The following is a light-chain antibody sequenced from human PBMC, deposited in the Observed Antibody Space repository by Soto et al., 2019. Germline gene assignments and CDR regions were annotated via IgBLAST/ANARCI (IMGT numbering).Light chain of an antibody. J-gene: IGKJ1*01. CDR1: QSVNSNY. CDR2: GVS. Sequence: EIVLTQSPGTLSLSPGERATLSCRASQSVNSNYLAWHQQKPGQAPRLLIYGVSSRATGIPDRFSGSGSGTEFTLTISSLQPDDFATYYCQHYNSYSEAFGQGTKVELK. CDR3: QHYNSYSEA. V-gene: IGKV3-20*01.